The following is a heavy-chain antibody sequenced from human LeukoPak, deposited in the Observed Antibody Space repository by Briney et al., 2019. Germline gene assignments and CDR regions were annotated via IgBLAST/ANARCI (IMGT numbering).Heavy chain of an antibody. V-gene: IGHV4-39*07. CDR1: SGSISTSNYY. J-gene: IGHJ5*02. CDR3: ARKPDSRNWFDP. CDR2: IFYSGST. D-gene: IGHD3-22*01. Sequence: SETLSLTCTVSSGSISTSNYYWGWVRQPPGKALEWIGNIFYSGSTYYSPSLKSRVTISLDTSKNQFSLRLNSVTAVDTAVYYCARKPDSRNWFDPWGQGTLVIVSS.